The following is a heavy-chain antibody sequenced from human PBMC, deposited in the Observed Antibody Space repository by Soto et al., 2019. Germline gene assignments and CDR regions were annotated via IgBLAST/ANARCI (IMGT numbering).Heavy chain of an antibody. V-gene: IGHV1-69*01. CDR2: IIPISGTT. D-gene: IGHD4-17*01. CDR3: AGKDYGDSPRYYYYYYGMDV. Sequence: QVQLVQSGAEVKKPGSSVKVSCKASGGTFRSYAISWVRQAPAQGLEWMGGIIPISGTTNSAQNFQGRVTINADGSSSTVYMELSSLTSEDTAVYYCAGKDYGDSPRYYYYYYGMDVWGQGTTVTVSS. J-gene: IGHJ6*02. CDR1: GGTFRSYA.